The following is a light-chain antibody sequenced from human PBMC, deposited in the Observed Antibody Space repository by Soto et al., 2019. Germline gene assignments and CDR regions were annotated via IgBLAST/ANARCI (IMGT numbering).Light chain of an antibody. CDR2: VAS. J-gene: IGKJ4*01. Sequence: IQLTQSPSFLSAAVGDRVTLTCRASQPIGTYLAWYQQKPWKAPKLLIYVASTLLRGVPSRFSGSGSGTDFTLTISCLQPEDFATYYCQQLNLHPLTFGGGTRVETK. CDR3: QQLNLHPLT. V-gene: IGKV1-9*01. CDR1: QPIGTY.